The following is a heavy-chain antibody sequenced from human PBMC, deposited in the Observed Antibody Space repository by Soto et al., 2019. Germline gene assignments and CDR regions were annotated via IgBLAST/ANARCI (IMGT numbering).Heavy chain of an antibody. V-gene: IGHV1-69*02. CDR3: AGGYCSGGSCQRGGAFDL. CDR2: IIPILVIA. D-gene: IGHD2-15*01. Sequence: QVQLVQSGAEVKKPGSSVKVSCKASGGTFSSYTISGVRQAPGQGLEWMGRIIPILVIANYEQKFQGRVTITAHKSTSTAYMDLSSVRSEDTAVYYCAGGYCSGGSCQRGGAFDLCGQGTMVTVSS. J-gene: IGHJ3*01. CDR1: GGTFSSYT.